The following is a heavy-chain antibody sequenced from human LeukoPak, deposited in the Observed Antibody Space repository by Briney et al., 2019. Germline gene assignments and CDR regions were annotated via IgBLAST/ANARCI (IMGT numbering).Heavy chain of an antibody. Sequence: AGGFLRLSCAASGFTFSSYVMSWVRQAPGKGLEWVSTISGSGASTYYADSVKGRFTISRDNSKKTLYLQMNSLRAEDTAVYYCAKEASVWYLGYFDYWGQGTLVTVSS. CDR1: GFTFSSYV. D-gene: IGHD6-19*01. CDR2: ISGSGAST. V-gene: IGHV3-23*01. CDR3: AKEASVWYLGYFDY. J-gene: IGHJ4*02.